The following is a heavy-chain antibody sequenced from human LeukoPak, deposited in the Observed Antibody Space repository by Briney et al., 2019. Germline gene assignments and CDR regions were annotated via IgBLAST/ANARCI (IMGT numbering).Heavy chain of an antibody. V-gene: IGHV1-3*04. Sequence: ASVRVSCKASGYTFTTYAIHWVRQAPGQRPEWMGYIYTDAGNTKYSQKFQGRVTITRDTSASTAYMELSSLRSEDTAVYYCARDITMVRGAQGYWGQGTLVTVSS. CDR1: GYTFTTYA. J-gene: IGHJ4*02. CDR3: ARDITMVRGAQGY. CDR2: IYTDAGNT. D-gene: IGHD3-10*01.